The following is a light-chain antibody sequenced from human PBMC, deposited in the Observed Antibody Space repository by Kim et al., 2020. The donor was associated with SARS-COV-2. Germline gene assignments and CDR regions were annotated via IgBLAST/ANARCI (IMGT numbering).Light chain of an antibody. CDR2: WAS. V-gene: IGKV4-1*01. Sequence: VTLTCKTSQSVFYNSNNKNYLAWYQHKSGQPPRLLMFWASTRGSGVPDRFSGSGSGTDFTLTISNLQAEDVAVYYCQQYHDTPYTFGQGTKLEI. CDR1: QSVFYNSNNKNY. CDR3: QQYHDTPYT. J-gene: IGKJ2*01.